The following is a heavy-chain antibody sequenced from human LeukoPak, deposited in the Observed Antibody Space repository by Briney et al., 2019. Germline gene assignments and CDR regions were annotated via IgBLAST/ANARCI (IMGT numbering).Heavy chain of an antibody. V-gene: IGHV1-46*01. CDR2: INPSGGSP. Sequence: ASVNVSCKASGYRFTSDFIHWVRQAPGQGLEWMGIINPSGGSPSYAQKFQGRVTMTSDTSTTTIYMELSSLRSEDTAIYFCSREWAQSLDYWGQGTLVTVSS. CDR1: GYRFTSDF. J-gene: IGHJ4*02. CDR3: SREWAQSLDY.